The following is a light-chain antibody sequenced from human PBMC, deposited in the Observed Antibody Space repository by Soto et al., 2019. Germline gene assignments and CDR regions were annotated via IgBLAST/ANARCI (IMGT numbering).Light chain of an antibody. CDR1: SSDVGGYNY. J-gene: IGLJ2*01. CDR2: DVS. V-gene: IGLV2-11*01. CDR3: CSYAGSYNVV. Sequence: QSVLTQPRSVSGSPGQSVTISCTGTSSDVGGYNYVSWYQQHPGKAPKLMIYDVSKRPSGVPDRFSGSKSGNTASLTISGLQAVDEADYYCCSYAGSYNVVFGGGTKLTVL.